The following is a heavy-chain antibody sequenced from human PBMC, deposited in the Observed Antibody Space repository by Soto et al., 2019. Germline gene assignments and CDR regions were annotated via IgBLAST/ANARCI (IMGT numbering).Heavy chain of an antibody. CDR3: ASRIGDAPFVPLHYCSAMDG. V-gene: IGHV1-69*01. CDR2: IVPVFQTT. J-gene: IGHJ6*02. D-gene: IGHD3-16*01. CDR1: GGTFDSFA. Sequence: QMQLVQSGAEVKEPGSSVKVSCKASGGTFDSFAISWVRQAPGQGPEWLGGIVPVFQTTNYAQRFQDRVTITADGSTGTAYMELRKVTSEDTAIYYFASRIGDAPFVPLHYCSAMDGWGQGTTVTVS.